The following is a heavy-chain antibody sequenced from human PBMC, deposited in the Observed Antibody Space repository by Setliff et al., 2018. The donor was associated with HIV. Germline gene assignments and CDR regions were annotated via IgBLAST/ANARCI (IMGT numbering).Heavy chain of an antibody. CDR3: AGVSYYHASGLRAEYFQL. D-gene: IGHD3-22*01. V-gene: IGHV4-59*01. Sequence: SETLSLTCTVYGDSINSYFWSWIRQPPGKGPEWLGYIYYTGSTNYNPALKSRITMSVDTSKNQFSLTLKSVTAADTGVYYCAGVSYYHASGLRAEYFQLWGQGTQVTVSS. CDR1: GDSINSYF. CDR2: IYYTGST. J-gene: IGHJ1*01.